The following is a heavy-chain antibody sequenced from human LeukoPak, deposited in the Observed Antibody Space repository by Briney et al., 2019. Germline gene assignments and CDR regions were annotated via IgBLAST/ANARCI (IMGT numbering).Heavy chain of an antibody. CDR2: IKQDGSEK. J-gene: IGHJ6*02. V-gene: IGHV3-7*01. CDR3: ARAKGSYYYGMDV. Sequence: GGSLRLSCAASGFTFSSYWVSWVRQAPGKGLEWVANIKQDGSEKYYVDSVKGRFTISRDNAKNSLDLQMNSLRAEDTAVYYCARAKGSYYYGMDVWGQGTTVTVSS. CDR1: GFTFSSYW.